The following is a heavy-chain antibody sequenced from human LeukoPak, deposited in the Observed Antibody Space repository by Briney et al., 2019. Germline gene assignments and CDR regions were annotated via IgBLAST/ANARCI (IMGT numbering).Heavy chain of an antibody. CDR2: INWNGGST. Sequence: PGGSLRLSCAASGFTFDDYGMSWVRQAPGKGLEWVSGINWNGGSTGYADSVKGRFTISRDNAKNSLYLQMNSLRAEDTALYYCARGGIVVVPAAMPDAFDIWGQGTMVTVSS. CDR3: ARGGIVVVPAAMPDAFDI. J-gene: IGHJ3*02. V-gene: IGHV3-20*04. D-gene: IGHD2-2*01. CDR1: GFTFDDYG.